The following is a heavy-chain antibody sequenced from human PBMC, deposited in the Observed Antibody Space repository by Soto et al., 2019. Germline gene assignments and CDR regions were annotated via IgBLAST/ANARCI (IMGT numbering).Heavy chain of an antibody. J-gene: IGHJ4*02. CDR1: GFTFSSYG. CDR2: ISYDGSNK. CDR3: AKDRAQGRFWSGYYLAFALDY. Sequence: GGSLRLSCAASGFTFSSYGMHWVRQAPGKGLEWVAVISYDGSNKYYADSVKGRFTISRDNSKNTLYLQMNSLRAEDTAVYYCAKDRAQGRFWSGYYLAFALDYWGQGTLVTVSS. D-gene: IGHD3-3*01. V-gene: IGHV3-30*18.